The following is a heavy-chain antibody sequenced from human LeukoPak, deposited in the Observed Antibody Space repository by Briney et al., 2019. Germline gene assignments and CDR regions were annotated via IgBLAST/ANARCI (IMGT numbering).Heavy chain of an antibody. CDR3: ARDTPYYSGDYGMDV. D-gene: IGHD3-10*01. CDR1: GFTFSNYS. Sequence: GGSLRLSCAASGFTFSNYSMNWVRQAPGKGLEWVSSISSSSSYIYYADSVKGRFTISRDNAKNSLYLQMNSLRAEDTAVYYCARDTPYYSGDYGMDVWGQGTTVTVSS. J-gene: IGHJ6*02. V-gene: IGHV3-21*01. CDR2: ISSSSSYI.